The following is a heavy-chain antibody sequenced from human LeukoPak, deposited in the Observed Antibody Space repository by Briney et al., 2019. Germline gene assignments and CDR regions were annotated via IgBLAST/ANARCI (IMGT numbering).Heavy chain of an antibody. CDR2: INPNNGDA. Sequence: ASVKVSCKASGYTFTGYYIHWVRQAPGQGLERMGQINPNNGDADYAQKFQSRVAMTWDTSINTAYMELSRLRSDDTAVYYCARGGLDVWGQGTTVTVSS. CDR3: ARGGLDV. CDR1: GYTFTGYY. V-gene: IGHV1-2*06. J-gene: IGHJ6*02.